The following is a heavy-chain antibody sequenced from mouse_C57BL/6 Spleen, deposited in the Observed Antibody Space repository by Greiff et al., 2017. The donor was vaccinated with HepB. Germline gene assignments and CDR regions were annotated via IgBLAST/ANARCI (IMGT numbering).Heavy chain of an antibody. CDR2: IDPETGGT. Sequence: VQLQQSGAELVRPGASVTLSCKASGYTFTDYEMHWVKQTPVHGLEWIGAIDPETGGTAYNQKFKGKAILTADKSSSTAYMELRSLTSEDSAVYYCTRRIYDGYYRAMDYWGQGTSVTVSS. J-gene: IGHJ4*01. CDR1: GYTFTDYE. CDR3: TRRIYDGYYRAMDY. D-gene: IGHD2-3*01. V-gene: IGHV1-15*01.